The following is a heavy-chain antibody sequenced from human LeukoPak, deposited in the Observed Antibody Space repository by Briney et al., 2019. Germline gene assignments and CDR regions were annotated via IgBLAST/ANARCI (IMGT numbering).Heavy chain of an antibody. CDR1: GFTFSEYA. CDR2: ITGSGGNT. Sequence: GGSLRLSWADSGFTFSEYAMSWVRQDPGKGLEWVSAITGSGGNTYYADSVKGRFTISRDNSKNTVFLQMNSLRAEDTAVYYCAKWGDYDVLTGYYVSDYWGQGTLVTVSS. CDR3: AKWGDYDVLTGYYVSDY. J-gene: IGHJ4*02. D-gene: IGHD3-9*01. V-gene: IGHV3-23*01.